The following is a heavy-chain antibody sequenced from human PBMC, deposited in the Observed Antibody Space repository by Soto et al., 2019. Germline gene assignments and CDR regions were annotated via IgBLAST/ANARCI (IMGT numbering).Heavy chain of an antibody. Sequence: SVKVSCKASGGTFSSYAISWVRQAPGQGLEWMGGIIPIFGTANYAQKFQGRVTITADESTSTAYMELSSLRSEDTAVYYCASAYCGGDCLRGYFDYWGQGTLVTVSS. V-gene: IGHV1-69*13. CDR3: ASAYCGGDCLRGYFDY. D-gene: IGHD2-21*02. J-gene: IGHJ4*02. CDR2: IIPIFGTA. CDR1: GGTFSSYA.